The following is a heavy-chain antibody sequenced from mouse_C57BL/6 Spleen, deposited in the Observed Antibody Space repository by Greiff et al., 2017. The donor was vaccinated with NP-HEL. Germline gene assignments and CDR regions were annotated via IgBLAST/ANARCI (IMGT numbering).Heavy chain of an antibody. D-gene: IGHD4-1*01. Sequence: QVQLQQPGAELVRPGTSVKVSCKASGYAFTNYLIEWVKQRPGQGLEWIGVINPGSGGTNYNEKFKGKATLTADKSSSTAYMQLSSLTSEDSAVYFCARFSLGPDYWGQGTTLTVSS. CDR3: ARFSLGPDY. J-gene: IGHJ2*01. CDR2: INPGSGGT. V-gene: IGHV1-54*01. CDR1: GYAFTNYL.